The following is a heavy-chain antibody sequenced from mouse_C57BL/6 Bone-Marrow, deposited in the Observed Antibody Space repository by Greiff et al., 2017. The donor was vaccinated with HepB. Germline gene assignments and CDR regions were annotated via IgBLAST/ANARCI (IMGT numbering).Heavy chain of an antibody. V-gene: IGHV5-4*03. CDR2: ISDGGSYT. D-gene: IGHD1-1*01. CDR3: ASLLLRYPYWYFDV. CDR1: GFTFSSYA. Sequence: EVMLVESGGGLVKPGGSLKLSCAASGFTFSSYAMSWVRQTPEKRLEWVATISDGGSYTYYPDNVKGRFTISRDNAKNNLYLQMSHLKSEDTAMYYCASLLLRYPYWYFDVWGTGTTVTVSS. J-gene: IGHJ1*03.